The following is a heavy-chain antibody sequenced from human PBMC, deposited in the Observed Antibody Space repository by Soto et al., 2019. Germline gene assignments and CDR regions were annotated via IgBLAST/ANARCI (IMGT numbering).Heavy chain of an antibody. CDR1: GYTLTELS. CDR2: FDPEDGET. J-gene: IGHJ4*02. CDR3: ATVEYYDSSGYYYYFDY. Sequence: ASVKVSCKVSGYTLTELSMHWVRQAPGKGLEWMGGFDPEDGETIYAQKFQGRVTMTEDTSTDTACMELSSLRSEDTAVYYCATVEYYDSSGYYYYFDYWGQGTLVTVSS. V-gene: IGHV1-24*01. D-gene: IGHD3-22*01.